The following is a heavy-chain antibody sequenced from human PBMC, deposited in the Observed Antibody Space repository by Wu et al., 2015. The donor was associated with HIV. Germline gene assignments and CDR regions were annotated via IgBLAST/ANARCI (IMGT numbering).Heavy chain of an antibody. J-gene: IGHJ6*02. V-gene: IGHV1-24*01. CDR1: GYTLSELS. CDR2: FDPEEGEI. CDR3: ASPLFLLIIXGSGFALDV. Sequence: QVQLMQSGTEVKKTGDSVKISCSVVGYTLSELSINWVRQAPGKALEWVGSFDPEEGEIFFAETMQGGVTLTEDRASDTAHMDLVNLTSEDSATYFCASPLFLLIIXGSGFALDVWGQGT. D-gene: IGHD2-15*01.